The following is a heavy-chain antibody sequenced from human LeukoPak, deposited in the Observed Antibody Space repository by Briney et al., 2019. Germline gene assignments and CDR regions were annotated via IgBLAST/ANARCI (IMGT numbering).Heavy chain of an antibody. CDR3: ARDFWSPYYYYMDV. Sequence: SETLSLTCAVSGYSISSSNWWGWIRQPPGKGLEWIGYIYYSGSTYYNPSLKSRVTMSVDTSKNQFSLKLSSVTAADTAVYYCARDFWSPYYYYMDVWGKGTTVTVSS. J-gene: IGHJ6*03. D-gene: IGHD3-3*01. CDR1: GYSISSSNW. CDR2: IYYSGST. V-gene: IGHV4-28*03.